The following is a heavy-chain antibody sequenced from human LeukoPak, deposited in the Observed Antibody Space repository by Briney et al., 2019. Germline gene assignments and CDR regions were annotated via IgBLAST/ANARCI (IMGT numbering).Heavy chain of an antibody. Sequence: ASVKVSCKASGYTFTGYYMHWVRHAPGQGLEWMGWINPNSGGTNYAQKFQGRVTMTRDTSISTAYMELSRLRSDDTAVYYCARGRVGYYYDSSGYLVFGYWGQGTLVTVSS. J-gene: IGHJ4*02. D-gene: IGHD3-22*01. V-gene: IGHV1-2*02. CDR3: ARGRVGYYYDSSGYLVFGY. CDR1: GYTFTGYY. CDR2: INPNSGGT.